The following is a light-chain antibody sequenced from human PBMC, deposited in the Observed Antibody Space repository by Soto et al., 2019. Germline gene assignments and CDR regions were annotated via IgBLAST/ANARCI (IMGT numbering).Light chain of an antibody. CDR3: ISYTGSSTSYV. V-gene: IGLV2-14*01. CDR1: RSDIGSYNY. CDR2: GVS. J-gene: IGLJ1*01. Sequence: LTQPASVSGSPGQSITISCSGTRSDIGSYNYVAWYQQFPGKTPKILIYGVSNRPSGVSSRFSGSKSGNTASLTISGLQAEDEADYYCISYTGSSTSYVFGSGTKATVL.